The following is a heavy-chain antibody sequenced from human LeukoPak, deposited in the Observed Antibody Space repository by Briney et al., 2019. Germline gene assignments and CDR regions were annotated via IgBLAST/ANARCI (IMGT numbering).Heavy chain of an antibody. CDR2: IYSGGST. Sequence: GGSLRLSCAASGFTVSSNYMSWVRQAPGMGLEWVSVIYSGGSTYYADSVKGRFTISRDNSKNTLYLQMNSLRAEDTAVYYCASLSIAAAGTVPWYWGQGTLVTVSS. CDR3: ASLSIAAAGTVPWY. CDR1: GFTVSSNY. J-gene: IGHJ4*02. V-gene: IGHV3-53*01. D-gene: IGHD6-13*01.